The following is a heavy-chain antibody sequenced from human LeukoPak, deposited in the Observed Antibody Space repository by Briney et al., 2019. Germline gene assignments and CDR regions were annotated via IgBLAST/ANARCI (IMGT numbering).Heavy chain of an antibody. J-gene: IGHJ4*02. CDR1: GGTFSSYA. Sequence: SVKVSCKASGGTFSSYAISWVRQAPGQGLEWMGGIIPIFGTANYAQKFQGRVTITADESTSTAYMELSSLRSEDTAVYYCARGPLGGVPPDYWGQGTLVTVSS. V-gene: IGHV1-69*13. CDR3: ARGPLGGVPPDY. CDR2: IIPIFGTA. D-gene: IGHD4-23*01.